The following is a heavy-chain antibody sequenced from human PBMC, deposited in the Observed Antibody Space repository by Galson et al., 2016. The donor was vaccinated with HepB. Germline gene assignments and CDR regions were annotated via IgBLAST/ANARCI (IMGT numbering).Heavy chain of an antibody. Sequence: CAISGDSVSNNIAGWNWIRQSPSRGLEWLRRTYYRSEWRQDYAPSVRRRISINPDTSKNQFPLHLTSVTPEDTAVYYCVKPIYLGRGFVAWGQGTLVTVSS. CDR3: VKPIYLGRGFVA. V-gene: IGHV6-1*01. CDR1: GDSVSNNIAG. CDR2: TYYRSEWRQ. J-gene: IGHJ4*02. D-gene: IGHD2-2*02.